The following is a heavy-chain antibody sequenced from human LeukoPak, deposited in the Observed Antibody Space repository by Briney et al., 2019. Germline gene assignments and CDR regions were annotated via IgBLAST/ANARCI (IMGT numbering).Heavy chain of an antibody. J-gene: IGHJ4*02. Sequence: SETLSLTCTVSGGSISSSSYYWGWIRQPPGKGLEWIGSIYYSGSTYYNPSLKSRVTISVDTSKNQFSLKLSSVTAADTAVYYCARVNSSGSAYFDYWGQGTLVTVSS. D-gene: IGHD6-19*01. CDR2: IYYSGST. CDR3: ARVNSSGSAYFDY. V-gene: IGHV4-39*07. CDR1: GGSISSSSYY.